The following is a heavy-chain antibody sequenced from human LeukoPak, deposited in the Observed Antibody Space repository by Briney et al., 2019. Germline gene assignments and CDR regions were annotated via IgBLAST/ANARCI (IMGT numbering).Heavy chain of an antibody. D-gene: IGHD3-16*02. J-gene: IGHJ4*02. Sequence: GGSLRLSCAASGFTFSSYAMSWVRQAPGKGLEWVSAISSSGDNTYYADSVKGRFTISRDNSKNTLYLQMNSLRAEDTAVYYCAKVSPYDYVWGSYHSWGQGTLVTVSS. CDR3: AKVSPYDYVWGSYHS. CDR2: ISSSGDNT. CDR1: GFTFSSYA. V-gene: IGHV3-23*01.